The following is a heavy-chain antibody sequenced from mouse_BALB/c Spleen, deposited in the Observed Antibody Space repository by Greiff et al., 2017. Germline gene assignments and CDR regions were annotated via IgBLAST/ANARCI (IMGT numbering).Heavy chain of an antibody. CDR1: GFTFSSYT. CDR3: ARYTAMDY. J-gene: IGHJ4*01. Sequence: EVKVVESGGGLVKPGGSLKLSCAASGFTFSSYTMSWVRQTPEKRLEWVATISSGGGNTYYPDSVKGRFTISRDNAKNNLYLQMSSLRSEDTALYYCARYTAMDYWGQGTSVTVSS. CDR2: ISSGGGNT. V-gene: IGHV5-9*03.